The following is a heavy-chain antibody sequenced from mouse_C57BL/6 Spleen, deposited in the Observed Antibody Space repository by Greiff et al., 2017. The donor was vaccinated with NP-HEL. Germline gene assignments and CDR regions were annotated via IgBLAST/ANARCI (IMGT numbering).Heavy chain of an antibody. CDR1: GYAFSSYW. D-gene: IGHD1-1*01. J-gene: IGHJ2*01. V-gene: IGHV1-80*01. CDR3: AREEITTVVSFDY. CDR2: IYPGDGDT. Sequence: VHLVESGAELVKPGASVKISCKASGYAFSSYWMNWVKQRPGKGLEWIGQIYPGDGDTNYNGKFKGKATLTADKSSSTAYMQLSSLTSEDSAVYFCAREEITTVVSFDYWGQGTTLTVSS.